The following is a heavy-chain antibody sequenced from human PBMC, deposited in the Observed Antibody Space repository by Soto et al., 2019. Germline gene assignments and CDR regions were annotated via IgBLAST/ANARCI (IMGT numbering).Heavy chain of an antibody. CDR3: AHVYGGYDNFHY. D-gene: IGHD5-12*01. CDR2: IYWDDDK. Sequence: QITLKESGPTLVKPTQTLTLTCTFSGFALSTSGVGLGGIRQPPGKALEWLALIYWDDDKRYSPSLKSRLTITKDTSKNQVVLTMTNMDPVDTATYYCAHVYGGYDNFHYSGQGTLVTVSS. J-gene: IGHJ4*02. CDR1: GFALSTSGVG. V-gene: IGHV2-5*02.